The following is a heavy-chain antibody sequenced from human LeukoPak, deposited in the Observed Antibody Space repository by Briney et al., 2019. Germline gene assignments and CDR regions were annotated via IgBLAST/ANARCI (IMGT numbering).Heavy chain of an antibody. CDR3: AREVAYDFWGGYFDY. D-gene: IGHD3-3*01. J-gene: IGHJ4*02. CDR1: GGSISSYY. CDR2: IYTSGST. Sequence: PSETLSLTCTVSGGSISSYYWSWIRQPAGKGLEWIGRIYTSGSTNYNPSLKSRVTISVDKSKNQFSLKLSSVTAADTAVYYCAREVAYDFWGGYFDYWGQGTLVTVSS. V-gene: IGHV4-4*07.